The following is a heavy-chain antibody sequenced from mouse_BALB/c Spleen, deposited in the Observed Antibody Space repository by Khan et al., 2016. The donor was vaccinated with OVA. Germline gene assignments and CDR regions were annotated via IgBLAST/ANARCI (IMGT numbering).Heavy chain of an antibody. CDR2: IDPANGNT. Sequence: VQLKQSGAELVKPGASVMLSCTASGFNIKDTYIHWVTQRPEQGLEWIGRIDPANGNTKFDPKFQGRATVTADTTSNTAYLQLSSLTAEATAVYYCARIYCYGSSYWGQGTSVTVSS. CDR1: GFNIKDTY. CDR3: ARIYCYGSSY. J-gene: IGHJ4*01. V-gene: IGHV14-3*02. D-gene: IGHD1-1*01.